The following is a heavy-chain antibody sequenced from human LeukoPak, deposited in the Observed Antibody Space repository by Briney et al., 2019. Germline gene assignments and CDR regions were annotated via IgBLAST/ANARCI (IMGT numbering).Heavy chain of an antibody. Sequence: GESLKISCKGSGYSFTSYWIGWVRQMPGKGLERMGIIYPGDSHTRYTPSFQGQVTISADKFIRTAYLQWSSLKASDTAMYYCGVYDYVWGSFDHWGQGTLVTVSS. CDR2: IYPGDSHT. J-gene: IGHJ5*02. CDR1: GYSFTSYW. D-gene: IGHD3-16*01. V-gene: IGHV5-51*01. CDR3: GVYDYVWGSFDH.